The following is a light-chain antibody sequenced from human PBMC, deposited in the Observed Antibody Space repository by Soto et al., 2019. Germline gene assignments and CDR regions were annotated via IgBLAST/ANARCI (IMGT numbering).Light chain of an antibody. CDR1: SSNIGAGYD. CDR3: QSYDRSLSGSRV. CDR2: DNS. Sequence: QSVLTQPPSVSGAPGQRVTISCTGSSSNIGAGYDVHWYQQLPGTAPKLLIYDNSNRPSGVPDRFSVSKSGTSASLAITGLQAEDEADYDCQSYDRSLSGSRVFGTGTKLTVL. J-gene: IGLJ1*01. V-gene: IGLV1-40*01.